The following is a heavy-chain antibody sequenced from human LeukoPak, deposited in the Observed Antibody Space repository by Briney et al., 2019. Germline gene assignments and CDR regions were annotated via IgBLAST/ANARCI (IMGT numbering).Heavy chain of an antibody. CDR2: ISSSGSTI. Sequence: GGSLRLSCAASGFTFSDYYMSWIRQAPGKGLEWVSYISSSGSTIYYADSVKGRFTISRDNAKNSLYLQMNSLRAEDTAVYYCARDPGTYYDILTGYYPPIDYWGQGTLVTVSS. CDR1: GFTFSDYY. D-gene: IGHD3-9*01. J-gene: IGHJ4*02. CDR3: ARDPGTYYDILTGYYPPIDY. V-gene: IGHV3-11*04.